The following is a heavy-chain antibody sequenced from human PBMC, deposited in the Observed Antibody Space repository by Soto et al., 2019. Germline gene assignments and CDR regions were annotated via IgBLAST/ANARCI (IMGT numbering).Heavy chain of an antibody. CDR1: GDSISNLDYF. CDR2: IYKSATT. D-gene: IGHD4-17*01. Sequence: KPSETLFLTCSVSGDSISNLDYFWAWIRQPPGQALEYIGYIYKSATTYYNPSFESRVAISVDTSKSQFSLKLSSVTAADTAVYYCASNLYGDYYYGMDVWGQGTTVTVSS. V-gene: IGHV4-30-4*01. CDR3: ASNLYGDYYYGMDV. J-gene: IGHJ6*02.